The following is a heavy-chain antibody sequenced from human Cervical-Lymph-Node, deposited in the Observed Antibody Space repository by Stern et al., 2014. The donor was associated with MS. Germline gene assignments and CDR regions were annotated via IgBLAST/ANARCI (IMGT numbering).Heavy chain of an antibody. V-gene: IGHV3-33*01. CDR1: GFTFSRYG. J-gene: IGHJ6*02. CDR2: IYYDGSQK. Sequence: QVQLVQSGGGVVQPGKSLRLSCAASGFTFSRYGMHWVRQAPGKGLEWVAVIYYDGSQKFYADSVKGRFTISRDNSKDTLSLQMNSLRADDTAVYYCARDWVVLVPAASGMDVWGQGTTVIVSS. D-gene: IGHD2-2*01. CDR3: ARDWVVLVPAASGMDV.